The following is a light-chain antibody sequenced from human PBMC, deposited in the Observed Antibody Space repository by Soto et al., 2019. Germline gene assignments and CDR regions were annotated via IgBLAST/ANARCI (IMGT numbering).Light chain of an antibody. V-gene: IGLV1-40*01. Sequence: QSVLTQPPSVSGAPGQRVTISCSGSSSNLGAGYDVQWYQQFPGTAPKLLIYANSARPSGVPDRFSGSKSGTSASLAITGLQAEDEADYYCQSYDSSLTVSKVFTTGTNVTVL. CDR3: QSYDSSLTVSKV. CDR1: SSNLGAGYD. CDR2: ANS. J-gene: IGLJ1*01.